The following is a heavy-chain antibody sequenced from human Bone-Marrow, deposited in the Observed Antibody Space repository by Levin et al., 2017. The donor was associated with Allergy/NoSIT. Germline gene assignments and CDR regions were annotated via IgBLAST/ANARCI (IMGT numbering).Heavy chain of an antibody. Sequence: GGSLRLSCEPSGFTFDTYWMAWVRQAPGKGLEWVANIKQDGSEKHYVDSVKGRFTIARDNAKNSLSLQMNSLRVEDTAIYYCARDSGGVLDYWGQGTLVTVSS. CDR1: GFTFDTYW. CDR3: ARDSGGVLDY. V-gene: IGHV3-7*01. J-gene: IGHJ4*02. CDR2: IKQDGSEK. D-gene: IGHD3-16*01.